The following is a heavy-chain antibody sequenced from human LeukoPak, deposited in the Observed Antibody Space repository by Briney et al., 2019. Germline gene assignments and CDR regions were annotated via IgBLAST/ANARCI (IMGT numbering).Heavy chain of an antibody. D-gene: IGHD3-10*01. CDR1: GFTFGDYA. CDR3: TRVPITMVRGVIISHYWYFDL. CDR2: IRSKAYGGTT. Sequence: GGSLRLSCTASGFTFGDYAMSWFRQAPGKGLEWVGFIRSKAYGGTTEYAASVKGRFTISRDDSKSIAYLQMNSLKTEDTAVYYCTRVPITMVRGVIISHYWYFDLWGRGTLVTVSS. J-gene: IGHJ2*01. V-gene: IGHV3-49*03.